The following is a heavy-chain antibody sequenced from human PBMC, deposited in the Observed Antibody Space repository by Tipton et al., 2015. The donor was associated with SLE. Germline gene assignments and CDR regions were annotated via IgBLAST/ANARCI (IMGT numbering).Heavy chain of an antibody. Sequence: LRLSCAVYGGSFSDYYWTWIRQPPGKGLEWIGEINHSGSTKYNPSLKSRVTISVDTSKNQFSLKLTSVTAADTAVYYCARVSSSTWYGNRFDPWGQGTLVTVSP. V-gene: IGHV4-34*01. CDR2: INHSGST. CDR3: ARVSSSTWYGNRFDP. J-gene: IGHJ5*02. CDR1: GGSFSDYY. D-gene: IGHD6-13*01.